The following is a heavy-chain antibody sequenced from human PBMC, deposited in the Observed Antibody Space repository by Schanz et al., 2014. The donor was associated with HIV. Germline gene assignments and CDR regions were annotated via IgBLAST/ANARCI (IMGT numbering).Heavy chain of an antibody. D-gene: IGHD2-21*01. V-gene: IGHV3-53*02. CDR2: VYIGDST. Sequence: EVQLVETGGGLLQPGGSLRLSCAVSGFTISSNYMSLVRQAPGKGLEWVSVVYIGDSTFYANSVKGRFTISRDDSKNSLYLHMNSMRAQDTAMYYCAAGLIRYFFDSWGQGTLVTVSS. J-gene: IGHJ4*02. CDR1: GFTISSNY. CDR3: AAGLIRYFFDS.